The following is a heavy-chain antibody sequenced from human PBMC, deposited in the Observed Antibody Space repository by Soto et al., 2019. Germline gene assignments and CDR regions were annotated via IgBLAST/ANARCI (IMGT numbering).Heavy chain of an antibody. Sequence: QVQLVESGGGVVRPGRSLRLSCAASGFTFSSYGMHWVRQAPGKGLEWVAVISYDGSNKYYADSVKGRFTISRDNSKNTLYLQMNSLRAEDTAVYYCAKDDYYDSSGYYWGLDYWGQGTLVTVSS. CDR3: AKDDYYDSSGYYWGLDY. D-gene: IGHD3-22*01. CDR1: GFTFSSYG. V-gene: IGHV3-30*18. J-gene: IGHJ4*02. CDR2: ISYDGSNK.